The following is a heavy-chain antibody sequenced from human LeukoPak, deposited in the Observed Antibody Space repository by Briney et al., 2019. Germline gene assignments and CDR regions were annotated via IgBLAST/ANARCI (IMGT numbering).Heavy chain of an antibody. D-gene: IGHD3-22*01. CDR2: IYYSGST. J-gene: IGHJ4*02. Sequence: SEALSLTCTVSGGSISSSSYYWGWIRQPPGKGLEWIGRIYYSGSTNYNPSLKSRVTISVDTSKNQFSLKLSSVTAADTAVYYCARGPYYDSSGYYYFDYWGQGTLVTVSS. CDR3: ARGPYYDSSGYYYFDY. CDR1: GGSISSSSYY. V-gene: IGHV4-39*07.